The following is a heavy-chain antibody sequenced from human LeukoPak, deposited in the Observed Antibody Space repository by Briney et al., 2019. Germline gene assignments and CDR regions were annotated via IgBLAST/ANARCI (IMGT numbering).Heavy chain of an antibody. V-gene: IGHV3-30*04. D-gene: IGHD3-22*01. J-gene: IGHJ6*03. CDR1: GFTFSSYA. CDR2: ISYNGRNK. Sequence: GGSLRLSCTASGFTFSSYAMHWVRQAPGKGLEWVAVISYNGRNKYYADSVKGRFTISRDNSKNMLYLQMNSLRAEDTAMYYCARVLYDSSGYIYYYYYYMDVWGKGTTVTVSS. CDR3: ARVLYDSSGYIYYYYYYMDV.